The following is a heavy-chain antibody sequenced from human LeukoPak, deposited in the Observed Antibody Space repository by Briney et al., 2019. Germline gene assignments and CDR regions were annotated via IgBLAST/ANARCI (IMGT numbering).Heavy chain of an antibody. CDR1: GGSFSGYY. CDR2: ISGSGGST. J-gene: IGHJ4*02. Sequence: ETLSLTCAVYGGSFSGYYWSWIRQPPGKGLEWVSGISGSGGSTYYADSVKGRFTISRDNSKNTLYLQMNSLRDEDTAVYYCAKGLPIDYWGQGTLVTVSS. CDR3: AKGLPIDY. V-gene: IGHV3-23*01.